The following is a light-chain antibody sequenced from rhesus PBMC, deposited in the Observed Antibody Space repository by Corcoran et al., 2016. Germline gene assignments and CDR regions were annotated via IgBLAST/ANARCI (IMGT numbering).Light chain of an antibody. CDR1: HDINNY. V-gene: IGKV1S14*01. CDR3: QQFYSYPLT. J-gene: IGKJ1*01. Sequence: DIRMTQSPSSLSASVGDTVTITCRASHDINNYLVWYQQKPGKAPKPLIYDASKLDFGVPSRFSGSGSGTEFTLAITRLGPEKFATFYGQQFYSYPLTFGQGTKVEIK. CDR2: DAS.